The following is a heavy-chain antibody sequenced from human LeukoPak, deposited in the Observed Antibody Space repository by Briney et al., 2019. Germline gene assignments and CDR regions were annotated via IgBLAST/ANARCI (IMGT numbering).Heavy chain of an antibody. CDR2: INHSGST. CDR3: ARVHSSSWPAYYYYYMDV. Sequence: SETLSLTCAVYGGSFSSYFWTWIRQPPGKGLEWIGEINHSGSTNYNPSLKSRVTISVDTSKNQFSLNMSSVTAADTAVYYCARVHSSSWPAYYYYYMDVWGKGTTVTVSS. D-gene: IGHD6-13*01. V-gene: IGHV4-34*01. CDR1: GGSFSSYF. J-gene: IGHJ6*03.